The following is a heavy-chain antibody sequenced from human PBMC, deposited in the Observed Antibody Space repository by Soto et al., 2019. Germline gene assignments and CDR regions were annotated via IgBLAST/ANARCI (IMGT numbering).Heavy chain of an antibody. CDR1: GYTFTSYG. D-gene: IGHD2-15*01. V-gene: IGHV1-18*01. CDR2: VSAYNGNT. Sequence: ASVKVSCKGSGYTFTSYGISWVRQAPGQGLEWMGWVSAYNGNTNYAQKLQGRVTMTTDTSTSTAYMELRSLRSDDTAVYYCARDGTCSGGSCWGDYYYGMDVWGQGTTVTVSS. J-gene: IGHJ6*02. CDR3: ARDGTCSGGSCWGDYYYGMDV.